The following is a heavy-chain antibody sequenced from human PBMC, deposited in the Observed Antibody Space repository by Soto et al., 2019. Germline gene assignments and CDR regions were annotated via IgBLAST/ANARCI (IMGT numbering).Heavy chain of an antibody. J-gene: IGHJ4*02. V-gene: IGHV2-70*11. CDR3: ARFYMVRGIKVVDY. Sequence: SGPTLVNPTQTLTLTCTFSGFSLSTSGMCVSWIRQPPGKALEWLARIDWDDDKYYSTSLKTRLTISKDTSKNQVVLTMTNMDPVDTATYYCARFYMVRGIKVVDYWGQGTLVTVSS. CDR1: GFSLSTSGMC. D-gene: IGHD3-10*01. CDR2: IDWDDDK.